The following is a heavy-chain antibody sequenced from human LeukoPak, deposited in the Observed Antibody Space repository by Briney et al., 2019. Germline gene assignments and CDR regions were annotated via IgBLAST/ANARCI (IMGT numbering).Heavy chain of an antibody. CDR1: GFTFSSYA. J-gene: IGHJ5*02. D-gene: IGHD3-3*01. CDR2: ISYDGSNK. Sequence: PGRSLRLSCAASGFTFSSYAMHWVRQAPGKGLEWVAVISYDGSNKYYADSVKGRFTISRDNSKNTLYLQMNSLRAEDTAVYYCARENAYYDFWSGPGWFDPWGQGTLVTVSS. CDR3: ARENAYYDFWSGPGWFDP. V-gene: IGHV3-30-3*01.